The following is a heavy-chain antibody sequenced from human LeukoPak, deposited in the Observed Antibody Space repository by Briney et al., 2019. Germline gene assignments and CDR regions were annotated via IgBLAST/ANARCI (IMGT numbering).Heavy chain of an antibody. Sequence: SETLSLTCTVSGGSISSYYWSWIRQPPGKGLEWIGYIYYSGSTNYNPSLKSRVTISVDTSKNQFSLKLGSVTAADTAVYYCARDLGGVEANWFDPWGQGTLVTVSS. D-gene: IGHD3-10*01. CDR1: GGSISSYY. CDR3: ARDLGGVEANWFDP. V-gene: IGHV4-59*01. J-gene: IGHJ5*02. CDR2: IYYSGST.